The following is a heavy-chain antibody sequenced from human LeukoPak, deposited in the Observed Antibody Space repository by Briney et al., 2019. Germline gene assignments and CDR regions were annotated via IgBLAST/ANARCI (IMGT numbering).Heavy chain of an antibody. CDR3: AKVVAVAATGDY. CDR2: ISYDGSNK. Sequence: GGSLRLSCAASGFTFSSYGMHWVRQAPGKGLEWVAVISYDGSNKYYADSVKGRFTISRDNSKNTLYLQMNSLRAGDTAVYYCAKVVAVAATGDYWGQGTLVTVSS. CDR1: GFTFSSYG. D-gene: IGHD6-19*01. J-gene: IGHJ4*02. V-gene: IGHV3-30*18.